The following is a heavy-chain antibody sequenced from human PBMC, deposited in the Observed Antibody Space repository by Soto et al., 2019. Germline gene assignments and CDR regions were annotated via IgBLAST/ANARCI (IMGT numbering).Heavy chain of an antibody. Sequence: QVQLVESGGGVVQPGRSLRLSCAASGFTFSSYGTHWVRQAPGKGLEWVAVISYDGSNKYYADSVKGRFTISRDNSMNTLYLQMNSLRAEDTAVYYCAKAITMVRGVKDAFDIWGQGTMVTVSS. V-gene: IGHV3-30*18. CDR2: ISYDGSNK. J-gene: IGHJ3*02. CDR3: AKAITMVRGVKDAFDI. D-gene: IGHD3-10*01. CDR1: GFTFSSYG.